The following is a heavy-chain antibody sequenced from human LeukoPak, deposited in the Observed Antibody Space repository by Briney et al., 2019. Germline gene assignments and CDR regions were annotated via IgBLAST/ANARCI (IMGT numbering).Heavy chain of an antibody. D-gene: IGHD6-13*01. V-gene: IGHV3-48*01. CDR3: AREYDSRARFDS. Sequence: TGGSLRVSCAGSGSTFSRHTMVWVRQVEGEGLEWIAYISSDSETIYYADSVKGRFAVSRDNAKNSLYLHMNSLRVEDTAVYFCAREYDSRARFDSWGQGALVIVSS. CDR1: GSTFSRHT. J-gene: IGHJ4*02. CDR2: ISSDSETI.